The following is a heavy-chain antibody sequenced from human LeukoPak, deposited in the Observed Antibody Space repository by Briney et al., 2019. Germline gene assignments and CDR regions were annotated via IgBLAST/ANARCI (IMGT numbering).Heavy chain of an antibody. D-gene: IGHD3-3*01. J-gene: IGHJ4*02. CDR2: INYSGST. CDR1: GGSISSYY. V-gene: IGHV4-59*01. Sequence: KPSETLSLTCTVSGGSISSYYWSWIRQPPGKGLEWIGYINYSGSTNYNPSLKSRVTISVDTSKNQFSLKLSSVTAADTAVYYCARDEPYDFWSGYLGYWGQGTLVTVSS. CDR3: ARDEPYDFWSGYLGY.